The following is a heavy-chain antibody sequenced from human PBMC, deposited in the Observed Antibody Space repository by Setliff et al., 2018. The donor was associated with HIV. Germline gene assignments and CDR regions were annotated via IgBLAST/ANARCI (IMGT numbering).Heavy chain of an antibody. Sequence: PGESLKISCPASGFTFSRYWMSWVRQAPGKGLEWVANIKQDGSEKYYVDSVKGRFTISRDNAKNSLSLQMNSLRAEDTAVYYCLRERNFWSRSPGWGQGTLVTVSS. CDR1: GFTFSRYW. J-gene: IGHJ4*02. CDR2: IKQDGSEK. CDR3: LRERNFWSRSPG. D-gene: IGHD3-3*01. V-gene: IGHV3-7*04.